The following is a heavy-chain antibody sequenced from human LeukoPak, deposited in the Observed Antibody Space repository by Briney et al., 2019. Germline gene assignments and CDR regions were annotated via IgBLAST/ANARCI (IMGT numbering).Heavy chain of an antibody. CDR3: ASSEVVYDSSGYGIDY. V-gene: IGHV7-4-1*02. CDR2: INTNTGNP. D-gene: IGHD3-22*01. CDR1: GYTFTSYA. J-gene: IGHJ4*02. Sequence: GASVKVSCKASGYTFTSYAMNWVRQAPGQGLEWMGWINTNTGNPTYAQGFTGRFVFSLDTSVSTAYLQISSLKAEDTAVYYCASSEVVYDSSGYGIDYWGQGTLVTVSS.